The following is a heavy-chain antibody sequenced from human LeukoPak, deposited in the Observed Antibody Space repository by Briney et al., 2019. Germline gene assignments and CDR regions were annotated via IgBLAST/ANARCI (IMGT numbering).Heavy chain of an antibody. J-gene: IGHJ6*04. CDR2: IRSKANSYAT. D-gene: IGHD3-10*01. Sequence: GGSLKLSCAASGFTFSGSAMHWVRQASGKGLEWVGRIRSKANSYATAYAASVKGRFTISRDDSKNTAYLQMNSLKTEDTAMYYCTRRAWGGYYGMDVWGKGTTVTVSS. CDR3: TRRAWGGYYGMDV. V-gene: IGHV3-73*01. CDR1: GFTFSGSA.